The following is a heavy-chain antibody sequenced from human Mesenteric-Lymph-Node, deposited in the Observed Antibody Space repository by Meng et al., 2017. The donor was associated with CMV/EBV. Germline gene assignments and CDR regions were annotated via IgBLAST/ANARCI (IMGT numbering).Heavy chain of an antibody. CDR2: FCPEDGDT. D-gene: IGHD6-13*01. CDR1: AYTPTGFS. Sequence: SAYTPTGFSMHCLRQAPGRGLQWLGLFCPEDGDTIYAETIQGRVTMTEDTSTDTTYMVLSSLRSEDTAVYYCARDPSRRIAAAHFDYWGQGTLVTVSS. V-gene: IGHV1-24*01. J-gene: IGHJ4*02. CDR3: ARDPSRRIAAAHFDY.